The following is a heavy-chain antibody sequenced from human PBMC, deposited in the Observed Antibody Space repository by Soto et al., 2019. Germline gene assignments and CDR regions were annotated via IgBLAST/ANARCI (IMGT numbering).Heavy chain of an antibody. CDR3: ARRLFGSGWTLDS. CDR2: VYHTGST. D-gene: IGHD6-19*01. V-gene: IGHV4-59*13. J-gene: IGHJ4*02. Sequence: SETLSLTCDVSGASITTYYWSWIRQAPGKGLEWIGNVYHTGSTDYNSSLRSRVTISVDTSKNQFSLNMNSVTAADTAVYYCARRLFGSGWTLDSWGQGALVTVSS. CDR1: GASITTYY.